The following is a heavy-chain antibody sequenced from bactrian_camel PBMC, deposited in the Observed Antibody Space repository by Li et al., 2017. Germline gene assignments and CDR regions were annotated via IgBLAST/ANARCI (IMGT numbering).Heavy chain of an antibody. Sequence: VQLVESGGGSAQAGGSLRLSCVVAEFSKSTKCMGWFRQAPGKDLKEREGVAAADLGGGRENYADSVKGRFAISKDGGKNTLYLQMNSLKPEDTAMYYCATNLHFDCSIAFNIWGQGTQVTVS. CDR1: EFSKSTKC. D-gene: IGHD3*01. J-gene: IGHJ4*01. V-gene: IGHV3S40*01. CDR3: ATNLHFDCSIAFNI. CDR2: ADLGGGRE.